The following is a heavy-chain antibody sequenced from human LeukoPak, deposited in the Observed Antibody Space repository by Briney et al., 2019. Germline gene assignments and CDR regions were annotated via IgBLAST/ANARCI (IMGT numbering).Heavy chain of an antibody. V-gene: IGHV3-23*01. Sequence: GGSLRLSCAASGFTFSSYAMSWVRQAPGKGLEWVSAISGSGGSTYYADSVKGRFTISRDNSKNTLYLQMNSLRVEDTAVYYCAKGVWYSSGWFPYGMDVWGQGTTVTVSS. CDR1: GFTFSSYA. CDR2: ISGSGGST. J-gene: IGHJ6*02. D-gene: IGHD6-19*01. CDR3: AKGVWYSSGWFPYGMDV.